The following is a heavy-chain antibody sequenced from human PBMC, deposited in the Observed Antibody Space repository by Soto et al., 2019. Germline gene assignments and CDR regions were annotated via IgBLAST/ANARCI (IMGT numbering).Heavy chain of an antibody. CDR2: ILHTGST. J-gene: IGHJ4*02. CDR3: ARPRDTYGFFPSSY. D-gene: IGHD3-10*01. Sequence: SETLSLTCAVYGGSFSGYFWTWIRQSPGKGLEWIGEILHTGSTNYNPSLKSRVTISVDSSKKQFSLQLSSVTAADTALYYCARPRDTYGFFPSSYWGQGSQVTVSS. CDR1: GGSFSGYF. V-gene: IGHV4-34*12.